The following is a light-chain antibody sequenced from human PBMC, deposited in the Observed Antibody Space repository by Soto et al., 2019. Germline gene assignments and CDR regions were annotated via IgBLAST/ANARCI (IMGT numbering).Light chain of an antibody. CDR1: QTGSNSY. Sequence: IVLTQSPGTLSLSPGERATLSCRASQTGSNSYLAWYQHKSGQAPRLLIYGVYTRASGIPDRFSGSGSGTDFTLTISSLEPEDFAVYYCQQRSNWPPTFGQGTRWIS. CDR3: QQRSNWPPT. J-gene: IGKJ1*01. CDR2: GVY. V-gene: IGKV3D-20*02.